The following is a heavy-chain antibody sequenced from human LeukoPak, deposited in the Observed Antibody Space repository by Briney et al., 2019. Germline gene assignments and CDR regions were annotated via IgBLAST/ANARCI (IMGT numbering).Heavy chain of an antibody. CDR1: GGSFSGYY. CDR3: ARGRAYFD. J-gene: IGHJ4*02. Sequence: SETLSLTCAVYGGSFSGYYWNWIRQPPGKGLEWIGEINHSGSTNYNPSLKCRVTVSLDTSKNQFSLKLSSVTAADTAVYYCARGRAYFDWGQGTLVTVSS. V-gene: IGHV4-34*01. CDR2: INHSGST. D-gene: IGHD3-9*01.